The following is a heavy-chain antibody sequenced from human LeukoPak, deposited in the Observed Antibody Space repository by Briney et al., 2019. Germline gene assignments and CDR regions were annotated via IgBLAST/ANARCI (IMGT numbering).Heavy chain of an antibody. V-gene: IGHV4-34*01. J-gene: IGHJ5*02. CDR3: ARILPFDP. CDR2: INHSGST. D-gene: IGHD3-3*01. CDR1: GFTFSSYA. Sequence: PGGSLRLSCAASGFTFSSYAMSWVRQAPGKGLEWIGEINHSGSTNYNPSLKSRVTISVDTSKNQFSLKLSSVTAADTAVYYCARILPFDPWGQGTLVTVSS.